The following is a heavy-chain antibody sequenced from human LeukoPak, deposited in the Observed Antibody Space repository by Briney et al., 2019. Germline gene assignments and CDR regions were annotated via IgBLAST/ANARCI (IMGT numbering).Heavy chain of an antibody. Sequence: ASVKVSCKASGYAFTRRYMHWVRQAPGQGLEWMGLINPSGSSTIYAQKFQGRVTMTRDMSTSTDRMELSSLRSEDTAVYYCARNNSVGDYAWWFDPWGQGTLVTVSS. V-gene: IGHV1-46*01. CDR1: GYAFTRRY. CDR2: INPSGSST. D-gene: IGHD1-26*01. J-gene: IGHJ5*02. CDR3: ARNNSVGDYAWWFDP.